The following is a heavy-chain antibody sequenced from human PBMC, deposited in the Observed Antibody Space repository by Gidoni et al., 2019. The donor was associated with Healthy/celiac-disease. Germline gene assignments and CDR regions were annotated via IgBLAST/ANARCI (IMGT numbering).Heavy chain of an antibody. Sequence: QVQLVQSGAEVKKPGASVKVSCKASGYTFTSYYMHWVRQAPGQGLEWMGIINPSGGSTSYAQKFQGRVTMTRDTSTSTVYMELSSLRSEDTAVYYCAGEGSESRRYYGMDVWGQGTTVTVSS. J-gene: IGHJ6*02. CDR2: INPSGGST. CDR1: GYTFTSYY. CDR3: AGEGSESRRYYGMDV. D-gene: IGHD3-10*01. V-gene: IGHV1-46*01.